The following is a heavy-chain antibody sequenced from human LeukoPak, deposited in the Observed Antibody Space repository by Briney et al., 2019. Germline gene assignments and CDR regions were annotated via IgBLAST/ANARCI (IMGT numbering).Heavy chain of an antibody. CDR2: IYHSGST. CDR1: GYSISSGYY. D-gene: IGHD6-13*01. CDR3: ARDRIAAAATY. J-gene: IGHJ4*02. V-gene: IGHV4-38-2*02. Sequence: NPSETLSLTCTVSGYSISSGYYWGWIRPPPGKGLEWIGSIYHSGSTYYNPSLKSRVTISVDTSKNQFSLKLSSVTAADTAVYYCARDRIAAAATYWGQGTLVTVSS.